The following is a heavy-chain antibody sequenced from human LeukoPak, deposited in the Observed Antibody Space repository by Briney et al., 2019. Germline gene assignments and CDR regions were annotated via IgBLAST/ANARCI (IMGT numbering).Heavy chain of an antibody. Sequence: ASARVSCKASGYTFAAYYIHWVRQAPGQGLEWMGWVDPNSDGTSYAQKFQGRVTMTRDTSINTAYMELSSLRSDDTAMYYCARDTGDYFGSGSYYPDWGQGTLVTVSS. CDR3: ARDTGDYFGSGSYYPD. D-gene: IGHD3-10*01. CDR1: GYTFAAYY. V-gene: IGHV1-2*02. CDR2: VDPNSDGT. J-gene: IGHJ4*02.